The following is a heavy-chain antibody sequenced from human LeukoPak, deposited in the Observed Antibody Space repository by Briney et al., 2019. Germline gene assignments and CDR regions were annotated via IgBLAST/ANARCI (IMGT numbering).Heavy chain of an antibody. CDR3: ATQTYYYDSSGYYGIYFDY. CDR2: IIPIFGTA. Sequence: ASVKVSCKASGGTFSSYAISWVRQAPGQGLEWMGRIIPIFGTANYAQKFQGRVTITTDESTSTAYMELSSLRSEETAVYYCATQTYYYDSSGYYGIYFDYWGQGTLVTASS. D-gene: IGHD3-22*01. J-gene: IGHJ4*02. CDR1: GGTFSSYA. V-gene: IGHV1-69*05.